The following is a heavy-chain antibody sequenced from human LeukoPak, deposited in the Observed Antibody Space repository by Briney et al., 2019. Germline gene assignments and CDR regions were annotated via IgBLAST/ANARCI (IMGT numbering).Heavy chain of an antibody. Sequence: ASVTVSCKASGYPFTRYYIHWVRQATGQGLDWMGIINPSGGSTNYAEKFQGRVTMTRDTSTSTLYMELSSLRPEDTALYYCATIEYWGQGTLVTVSS. CDR1: GYPFTRYY. CDR2: INPSGGST. V-gene: IGHV1-46*01. J-gene: IGHJ4*02. CDR3: ATIEY.